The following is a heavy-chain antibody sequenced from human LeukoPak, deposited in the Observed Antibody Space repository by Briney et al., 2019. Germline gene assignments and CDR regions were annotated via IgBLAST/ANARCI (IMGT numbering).Heavy chain of an antibody. Sequence: GRSLRLSCAASGFTFSSYGMHWVRQAPGKGLEWGAVISYDGSNKYYADSVKGRFTISRDNSKNTLYLQMNSLRAEDTAVSYCAKNAAAADPNYYYYGMDVWGKGTTVTVSS. CDR2: ISYDGSNK. D-gene: IGHD6-13*01. J-gene: IGHJ6*04. CDR3: AKNAAAADPNYYYYGMDV. V-gene: IGHV3-30*18. CDR1: GFTFSSYG.